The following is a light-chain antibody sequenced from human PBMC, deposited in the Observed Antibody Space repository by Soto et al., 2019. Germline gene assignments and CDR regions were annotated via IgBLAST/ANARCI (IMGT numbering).Light chain of an antibody. CDR2: WAS. CDR3: QHYNSYSEA. J-gene: IGKJ1*01. V-gene: IGKV4-1*01. Sequence: DIVLTQSPDSLAVSLGERATINCKSSQTISSSAGNYLAWYQQKPGHPPKLLIHWASIRESGVPERFSGSGSGRDFTLTVSSLQAEDVAVYYCQHYNSYSEAFGQGTKVELK. CDR1: QTISSSAGNY.